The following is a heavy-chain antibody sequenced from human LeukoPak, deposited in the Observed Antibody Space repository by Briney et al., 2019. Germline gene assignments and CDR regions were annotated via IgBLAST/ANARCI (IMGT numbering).Heavy chain of an antibody. D-gene: IGHD3-10*01. CDR2: IYHSGST. V-gene: IGHV4-38-2*02. J-gene: IGHJ3*02. CDR3: ARDERGVIINPGAFDI. CDR1: GYSISSGYY. Sequence: PSETLSLTCAVPGYSISSGYYWGWIRQPPGKGLEWIGSIYHSGSTYYNPSLKSRVTISVDTSKSQFSLKLSSVIAADTAVYYCARDERGVIINPGAFDIWGQGTMVTVSS.